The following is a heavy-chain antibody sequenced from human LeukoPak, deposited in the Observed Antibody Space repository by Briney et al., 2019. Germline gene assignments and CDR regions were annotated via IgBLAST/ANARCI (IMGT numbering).Heavy chain of an antibody. Sequence: SETLSLTCTVSGGSISSGGYYWSWIRQHPGKGLEWIGYIYYSGSTYYNPSLKSRVTISVDTSKNQFSLKLSSVTAADTAVYYCARDTHISLIVVGDAFEIWGQGTMVTVSS. J-gene: IGHJ3*02. CDR3: ARDTHISLIVVGDAFEI. D-gene: IGHD3-22*01. CDR1: GGSISSGGYY. V-gene: IGHV4-31*03. CDR2: IYYSGST.